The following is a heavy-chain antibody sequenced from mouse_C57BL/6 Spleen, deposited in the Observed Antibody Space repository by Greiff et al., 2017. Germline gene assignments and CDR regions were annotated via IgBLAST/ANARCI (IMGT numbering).Heavy chain of an antibody. V-gene: IGHV1-82*01. J-gene: IGHJ4*01. D-gene: IGHD1-1*01. CDR2: IYPGDGDT. Sequence: VQLQQSGPELVKPGASVKISCKASGYAFSSSWMNWVKQRPGKGLEWIGRIYPGDGDTNYNGKFKGKATLTPDKSSSTAYMQLSSLTSEDSAVYFCARDGSDYYYAMDYWGQGTSVTVSS. CDR1: GYAFSSSW. CDR3: ARDGSDYYYAMDY.